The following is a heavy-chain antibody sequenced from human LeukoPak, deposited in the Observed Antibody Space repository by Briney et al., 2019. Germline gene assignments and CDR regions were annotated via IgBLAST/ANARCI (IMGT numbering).Heavy chain of an antibody. J-gene: IGHJ4*02. Sequence: GGSLRLSCAASGFTFSSYSINWVRQAPGKGLEWVSGINWSGGSPTYADSVKGRFTISRDNAENSLFLQMNSLRAEDTALYHCAKGGSGTYVAYWGQGTLVTVSS. V-gene: IGHV3-20*01. D-gene: IGHD3-10*01. CDR1: GFTFSSYS. CDR2: INWSGGSP. CDR3: AKGGSGTYVAY.